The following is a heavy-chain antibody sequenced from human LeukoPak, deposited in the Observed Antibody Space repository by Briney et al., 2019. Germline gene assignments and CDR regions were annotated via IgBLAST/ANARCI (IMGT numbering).Heavy chain of an antibody. Sequence: SETLSLTCAVYGGSFSGYYWSWIRQPPGKGLEWIGEINHSGSTNYNPSLKSRVTISVDRSKNQFSLKLSSVTAADTAIYYCAKGDPTFLFWYFDLWGRGTLVTVSS. J-gene: IGHJ2*01. CDR1: GGSFSGYY. V-gene: IGHV4-34*01. CDR3: AKGDPTFLFWYFDL. D-gene: IGHD3-16*01. CDR2: INHSGST.